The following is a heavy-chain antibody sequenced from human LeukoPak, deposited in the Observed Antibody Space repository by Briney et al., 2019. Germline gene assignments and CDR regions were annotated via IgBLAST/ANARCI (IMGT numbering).Heavy chain of an antibody. J-gene: IGHJ6*02. CDR1: GDSISCGDYS. V-gene: IGHV4-30-4*01. CDR3: ARDSLSDSSGYSVYYYGMDV. CDR2: IYYSGST. D-gene: IGHD3-22*01. Sequence: SQTVSLTCTVSGDSISCGDYSWSWIRQPAGKGLEWIGYIYYSGSTYYNPSLKSRVTISVDTSKNQFSLKLSSVTAADTAVYYCARDSLSDSSGYSVYYYGMDVWGQGTTVTVSS.